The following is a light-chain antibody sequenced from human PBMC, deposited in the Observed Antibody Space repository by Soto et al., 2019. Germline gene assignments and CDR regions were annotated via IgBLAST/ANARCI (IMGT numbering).Light chain of an antibody. V-gene: IGKV3-15*01. Sequence: TVLTQSPATLSVSPGERASLSCRASQSVSITLAWYQQKPGQAPRLLIYGASTRATGIPARFSGSGSGTEFTLTINSLQSEDFAVYYCQEYDNWPPEGTFGQGTKVEV. J-gene: IGKJ1*01. CDR3: QEYDNWPPEGT. CDR2: GAS. CDR1: QSVSIT.